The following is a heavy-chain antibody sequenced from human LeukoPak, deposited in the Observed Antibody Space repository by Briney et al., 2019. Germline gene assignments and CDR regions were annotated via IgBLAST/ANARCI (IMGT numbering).Heavy chain of an antibody. CDR2: INHSGST. V-gene: IGHV4-34*01. J-gene: IGHJ4*02. CDR3: ARHAFPLPAALDY. Sequence: SETLSLTCAVYGGSFSGYYWSWIRQPPGKGLEWTGEINHSGSTNYNPSLKSRVTISVDTSKNQFSLKLSSVTAADTAVYYCARHAFPLPAALDYWGQGTLVTVSS. CDR1: GGSFSGYY. D-gene: IGHD6-13*01.